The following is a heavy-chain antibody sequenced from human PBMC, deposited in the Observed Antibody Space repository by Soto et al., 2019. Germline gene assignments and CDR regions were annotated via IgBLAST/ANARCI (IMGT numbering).Heavy chain of an antibody. D-gene: IGHD3-22*01. CDR2: LTPNGAST. Sequence: WGSLRLSCAASGFTFEDYGMAWVRQVPGKGLEWVSGLTPNGASTGYAGSVKGRFTISRDNAQKSLFLQMNSLSPEDTALYYCARRVYDSSGNYYCDYWGQGTRVAVSS. CDR3: ARRVYDSSGNYYCDY. J-gene: IGHJ4*02. V-gene: IGHV3-20*04. CDR1: GFTFEDYG.